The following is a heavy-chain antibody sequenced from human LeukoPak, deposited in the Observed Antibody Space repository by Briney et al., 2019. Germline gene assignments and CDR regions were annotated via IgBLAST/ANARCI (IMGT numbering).Heavy chain of an antibody. CDR2: INHSGST. Sequence: SETLSLTCAVYGGSFSGYYWSWIRQPPGKGLEWIGEINHSGSTNYNPSLKSRVTISVDTSKNQFSLKLSSVTAADTAVYYCARRDYLFWSRTSDFDYWGQGTLVTVSS. J-gene: IGHJ4*02. V-gene: IGHV4-34*01. D-gene: IGHD3-3*01. CDR3: ARRDYLFWSRTSDFDY. CDR1: GGSFSGYY.